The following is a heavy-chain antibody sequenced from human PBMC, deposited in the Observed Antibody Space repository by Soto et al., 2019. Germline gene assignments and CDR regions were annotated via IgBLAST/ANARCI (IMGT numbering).Heavy chain of an antibody. D-gene: IGHD6-13*01. CDR1: GYTFTSYG. J-gene: IGHJ5*02. CDR3: ARVAGAVAAAGTQSSDTWFDP. Sequence: ASVKVSCKASGYTFTSYGISWVRQAPGQGLEWMGWIGAYNGNTNYAQKLQGRVTMTTDTSASTAYMELRSLRSDDTAVYYCARVAGAVAAAGTQSSDTWFDPWGQGTLVTVSS. CDR2: IGAYNGNT. V-gene: IGHV1-18*01.